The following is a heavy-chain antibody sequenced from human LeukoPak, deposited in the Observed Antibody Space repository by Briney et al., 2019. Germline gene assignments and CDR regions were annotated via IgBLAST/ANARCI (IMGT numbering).Heavy chain of an antibody. CDR2: IKEDGSDK. Sequence: QPGGSLRLSCAGSEFTFSDYWMTWVRQAPGKGLEWVANIKEDGSDKYYVDSVKGRFTISRDNAENSLYLQMNSLRAEDTAVYYCARAAGQAAYLDYWGQGTLVTVSS. V-gene: IGHV3-7*01. D-gene: IGHD6-13*01. CDR3: ARAAGQAAYLDY. CDR1: EFTFSDYW. J-gene: IGHJ4*02.